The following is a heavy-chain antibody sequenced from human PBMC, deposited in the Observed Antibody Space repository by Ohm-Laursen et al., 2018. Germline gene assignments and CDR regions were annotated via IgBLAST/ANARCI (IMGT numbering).Heavy chain of an antibody. CDR1: GFTFSSYW. V-gene: IGHV3-74*01. J-gene: IGHJ4*02. D-gene: IGHD3-3*01. Sequence: SLRLSCSAPGFTFSSYWMHWVRQAPGKGLVWVSRINSDGSSTSYADSVKGRFTISRDNAKNTLYLQMNSLRAEDTAVYYCARDPYDFWSGPSFDYWGQGTLVTVSS. CDR3: ARDPYDFWSGPSFDY. CDR2: INSDGSST.